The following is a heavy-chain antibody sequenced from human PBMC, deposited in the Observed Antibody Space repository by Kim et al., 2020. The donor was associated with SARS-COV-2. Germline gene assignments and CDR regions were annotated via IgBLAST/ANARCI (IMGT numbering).Heavy chain of an antibody. D-gene: IGHD2-2*01. CDR1: GYTFTTYW. CDR3: ARPLGHCSSTSCQGDWYFDL. J-gene: IGHJ2*01. Sequence: GESLKISCKASGYTFTTYWLAWVRQMPGKALEWMGIIYPRDSDTRYSPSFQGQVTISVDKSISTAYLQWASLKASDTAMYYCARPLGHCSSTSCQGDWYFDLWGRGTLVTVSS. CDR2: IYPRDSDT. V-gene: IGHV5-51*01.